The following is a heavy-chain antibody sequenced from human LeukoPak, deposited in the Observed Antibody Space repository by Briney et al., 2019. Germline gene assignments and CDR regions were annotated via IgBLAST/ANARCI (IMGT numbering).Heavy chain of an antibody. Sequence: GGSLRLSCAASGFTFSSYSMNWVRQAPGKGLEWFSSISSSSSYIYYPDSVKGRFTIPRDNAKNSLYLQMNSLRAEDTAVYYCARYSDFSGLSDYWGQGTLVTVSS. CDR1: GFTFSSYS. D-gene: IGHD2-15*01. CDR3: ARYSDFSGLSDY. V-gene: IGHV3-21*01. CDR2: ISSSSSYI. J-gene: IGHJ4*02.